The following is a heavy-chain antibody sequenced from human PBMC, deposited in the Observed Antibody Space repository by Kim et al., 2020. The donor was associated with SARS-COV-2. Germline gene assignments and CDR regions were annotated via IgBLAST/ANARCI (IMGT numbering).Heavy chain of an antibody. CDR3: ARRVVGITVTGVHFDY. CDR2: ISSSSSHT. J-gene: IGHJ4*02. V-gene: IGHV3-11*06. D-gene: IGHD6-19*01. CDR1: GFTFSDYY. Sequence: GGSLRLSCAASGFTFSDYYMSWIRQAPGKGLEWISHISSSSSHTDYADSVKGRFSISRDNAKNSLYLQMNSLRAEDTAVYYCARRVVGITVTGVHFDYWGQGILVTVSS.